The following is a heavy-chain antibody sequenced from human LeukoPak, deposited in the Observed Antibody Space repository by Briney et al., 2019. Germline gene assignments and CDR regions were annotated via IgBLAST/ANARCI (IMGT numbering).Heavy chain of an antibody. Sequence: GSLRLSCAASGFTFIDYSMNWVRQAPGKGLEWIGTIYYSGSTHYNPSLNSRVTISLDTSKNQFSLKVSSMTAADTAVYYCGRVHTSGWSSWADAFDIWGQGTLVTVSS. CDR2: IYYSGST. J-gene: IGHJ3*02. D-gene: IGHD6-19*01. CDR1: GFTFIDYS. V-gene: IGHV4-38-2*01. CDR3: GRVHTSGWSSWADAFDI.